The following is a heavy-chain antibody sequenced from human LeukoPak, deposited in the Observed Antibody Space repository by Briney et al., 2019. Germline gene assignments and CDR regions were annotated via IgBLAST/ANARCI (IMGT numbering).Heavy chain of an antibody. CDR3: AKDAYYYGSGSYPFDY. J-gene: IGHJ4*02. CDR2: ISGSGGST. D-gene: IGHD3-10*01. CDR1: GFTFSSYA. Sequence: GGSLRLSCAASGFTFSSYAMSWVRQAPGKGLEWVSAISGSGGSTYYADSVKGRFTISRDNSKNTLYLQMNNLRAEDTAVYYCAKDAYYYGSGSYPFDYWGQGTLVTVSS. V-gene: IGHV3-23*01.